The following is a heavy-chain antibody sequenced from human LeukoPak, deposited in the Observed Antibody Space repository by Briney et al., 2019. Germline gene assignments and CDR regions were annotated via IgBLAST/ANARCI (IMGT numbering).Heavy chain of an antibody. J-gene: IGHJ4*02. CDR2: ISYDGSNK. V-gene: IGHV3-30*04. CDR1: GFTFSSYA. Sequence: PGRSLRLSCAASGFTFSSYAMHWVRQAPGKGPEWVAVISYDGSNKYYADSVKGRFTISRDNSKNTLYLQMNSLRAEDTAVYYCAREGGERTYDYWGQGTLVTVSS. CDR3: AREGGERTYDY. D-gene: IGHD3-10*01.